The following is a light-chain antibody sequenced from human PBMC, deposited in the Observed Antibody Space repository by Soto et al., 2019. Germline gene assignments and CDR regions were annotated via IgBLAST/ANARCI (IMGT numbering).Light chain of an antibody. V-gene: IGKV1-39*01. Sequence: EIQMTQSPSSMSASVGDRVTIPCRTSQTISTYLNWYQQKPGKAPKLLIYAASSLQSGVPSRFSGSGSGTDFTLTISSLQPEDFATYYCQQGHSNPITLGQGTRLEIK. J-gene: IGKJ5*01. CDR1: QTISTY. CDR3: QQGHSNPIT. CDR2: AAS.